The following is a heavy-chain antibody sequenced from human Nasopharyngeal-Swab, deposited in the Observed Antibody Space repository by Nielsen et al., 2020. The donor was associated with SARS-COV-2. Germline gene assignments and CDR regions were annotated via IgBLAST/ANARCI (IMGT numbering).Heavy chain of an antibody. CDR2: IKHSDRT. D-gene: IGHD5-12*01. CDR3: ARSTWIPLDS. Sequence: SETLSLTCGVSGGSFNDYSWSWIRQPPDKGLEWIGAIKHSDRTIYNPHLKSRLTISVETPQAQFSMELRPVSATDTAVYYCARSTWIPLDSWGPGTLVTVSS. J-gene: IGHJ4*02. V-gene: IGHV4-34*01. CDR1: GGSFNDYS.